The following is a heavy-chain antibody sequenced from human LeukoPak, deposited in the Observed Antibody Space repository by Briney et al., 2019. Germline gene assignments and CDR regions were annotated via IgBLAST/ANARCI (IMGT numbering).Heavy chain of an antibody. CDR1: GYSISSGYY. CDR3: ASGYDEYYLDH. V-gene: IGHV4-38-2*01. J-gene: IGHJ4*02. CDR2: IYHSGST. D-gene: IGHD5-12*01. Sequence: KPSETLSLTCAVSGYSISSGYYWGWIRQPPGKGLEWIGSIYHSGSTYYNPSLKSRVTISVDTSKNQFSLKLSSVTAADTAIYYCASGYDEYYLDHWGQGTLVTVSS.